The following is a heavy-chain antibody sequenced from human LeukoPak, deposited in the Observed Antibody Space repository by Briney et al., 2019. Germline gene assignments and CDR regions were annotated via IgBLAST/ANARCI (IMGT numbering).Heavy chain of an antibody. CDR2: IYYSGST. J-gene: IGHJ6*03. CDR3: ARVGADDPTHRMDV. Sequence: SETLSLTCTVSGGSISSSSYYWGWIRQPPGKGLEWIGSIYYSGSTYYNPSLKSRVTISVDTSKNQVSLKLSSVTAADTAVYYCARVGADDPTHRMDVWGKGTTVTVSS. CDR1: GGSISSSSYY. D-gene: IGHD3-16*01. V-gene: IGHV4-39*07.